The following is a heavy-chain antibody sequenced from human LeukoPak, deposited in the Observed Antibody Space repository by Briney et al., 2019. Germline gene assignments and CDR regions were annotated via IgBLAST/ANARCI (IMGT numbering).Heavy chain of an antibody. CDR2: ISYDGSNK. D-gene: IGHD4-17*01. J-gene: IGHJ6*02. CDR3: ARGASTVTKPYYYGMDV. Sequence: GGSLRLSCAASGFTFSSYAMPWVRQAPGKGLEWVAVISYDGSNKYYADSVKGRFTISRDNSKNTLYLQMNSLRAEDTAVYYCARGASTVTKPYYYGMDVWGQGTTVTVSS. CDR1: GFTFSSYA. V-gene: IGHV3-30-3*01.